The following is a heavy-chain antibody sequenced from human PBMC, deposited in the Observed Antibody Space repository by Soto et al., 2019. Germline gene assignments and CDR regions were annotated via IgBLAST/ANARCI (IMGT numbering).Heavy chain of an antibody. V-gene: IGHV3-15*01. CDR1: GFTFSNAW. J-gene: IGHJ6*02. D-gene: IGHD6-19*01. CDR2: IKSKTDGGTT. Sequence: GGSLRLSCAASGFTFSNAWMSWVRQAPGKGPEWVGRIKSKTDGGTTDYAAPVKGRFTISRDDSKNTLYLQMNSLKTEDTAVYYCTTDSAVAGRIRGYYYYGMDVWGQGTTVTVSS. CDR3: TTDSAVAGRIRGYYYYGMDV.